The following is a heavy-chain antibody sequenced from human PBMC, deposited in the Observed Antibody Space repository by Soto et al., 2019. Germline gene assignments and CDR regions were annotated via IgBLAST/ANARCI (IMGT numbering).Heavy chain of an antibody. V-gene: IGHV1-3*04. J-gene: IGHJ5*02. D-gene: IGHD5-12*01. CDR1: GITSTTYA. CDR2: INTGNGNT. CDR3: ARAISGYVT. Sequence: QVQLVQSGAEVKKPGASVKVSCKASGITSTTYAIHWVRQVPGQGLEWMGWINTGNGNTRYSQRFLGRVSLTTDTPASTASMDLSSLTSEDTAVYYCARAISGYVTWGQGTLITVSS.